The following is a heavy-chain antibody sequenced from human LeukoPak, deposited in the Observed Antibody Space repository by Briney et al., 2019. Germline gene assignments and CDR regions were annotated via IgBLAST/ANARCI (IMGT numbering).Heavy chain of an antibody. V-gene: IGHV5-51*01. CDR2: IYPGDSDT. CDR3: ARRYCNGGSCLYGMDV. J-gene: IGHJ6*02. Sequence: GESLKISCKGSGYSFTTYWIGWVRQMPGKGLEWMGIIYPGDSDTRYRPSFQGQVTISADKSISTAYLQWSSLKASDTAMYYCARRYCNGGSCLYGMDVWGQGTTVTVSS. CDR1: GYSFTTYW. D-gene: IGHD2-15*01.